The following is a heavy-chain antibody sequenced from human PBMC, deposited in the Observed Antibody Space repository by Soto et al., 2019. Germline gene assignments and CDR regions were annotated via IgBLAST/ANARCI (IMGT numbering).Heavy chain of an antibody. CDR1: GFSLSTSGMA. V-gene: IGHV2-5*02. Sequence: SGPTLVNPTQTLTLTCTLSGFSLSTSGMAVGWIRLPPGKALEWLALVYWDDDKAYSPSLKTRLTITKDSSKKQVVLTMTNMEPVDTATYYCARSFREGYNDDPYFFDYWGQGTLVTVSS. D-gene: IGHD1-1*01. J-gene: IGHJ4*02. CDR3: ARSFREGYNDDPYFFDY. CDR2: VYWDDDK.